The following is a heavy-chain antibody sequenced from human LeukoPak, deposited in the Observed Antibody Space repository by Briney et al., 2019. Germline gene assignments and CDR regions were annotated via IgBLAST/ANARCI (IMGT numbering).Heavy chain of an antibody. CDR3: AKHGYCSGISCFFDF. V-gene: IGHV3-23*01. CDR2: ISGSGPYT. Sequence: PGGSLRLSCAASGFTFSSYAMSWVRQAPGKGLEWVSGISGSGPYTFYTGSVKGRFTISRDSSKNTLYLQMNSLRAGDTALYYCAKHGYCSGISCFFDFWGQGTLVTVSS. J-gene: IGHJ4*02. D-gene: IGHD2-2*03. CDR1: GFTFSSYA.